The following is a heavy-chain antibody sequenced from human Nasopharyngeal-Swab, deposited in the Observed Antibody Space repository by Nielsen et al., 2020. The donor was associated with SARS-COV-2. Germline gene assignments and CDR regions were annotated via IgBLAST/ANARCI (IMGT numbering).Heavy chain of an antibody. J-gene: IGHJ4*02. CDR2: IKQGGTQQ. D-gene: IGHD2-2*01. Sequence: WIRQPPGKGLEWVAHIKQGGTQQYYVDSVKGRFTISRDNAKNSLYLQMNSPRADDTAVYYCTRYCSTTSCPRGFDYWGQGTLVTVSS. CDR3: TRYCSTTSCPRGFDY. V-gene: IGHV3-7*01.